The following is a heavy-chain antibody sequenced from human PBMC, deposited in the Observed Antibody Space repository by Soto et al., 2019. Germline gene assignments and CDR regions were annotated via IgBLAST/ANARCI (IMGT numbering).Heavy chain of an antibody. CDR1: ITNIYY. CDR3: ASPSSAHCSDTSCYVAPLHY. D-gene: IGHD2-2*01. CDR2: IYHSGST. J-gene: IGHJ4*02. V-gene: IGHV4-38-2*01. Sequence: ASETLSLTCAVSITNIYYFGWIRQPPGKGLEWIGSIYHSGSTYYNPSLKSRVTISVETSRNQFSLKLRSVTAADTAVYFCASPSSAHCSDTSCYVAPLHYWGQGIMVTVSS.